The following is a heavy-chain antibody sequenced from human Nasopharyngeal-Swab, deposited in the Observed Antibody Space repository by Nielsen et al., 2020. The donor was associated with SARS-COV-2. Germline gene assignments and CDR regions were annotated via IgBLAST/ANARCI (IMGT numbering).Heavy chain of an antibody. J-gene: IGHJ4*02. CDR1: GFSYSTYA. CDR2: ISGSGGNT. V-gene: IGHV3-23*01. CDR3: AKGVGYGDTGCFDE. Sequence: GWSLRLSCVASGFSYSTYAMSWVRQAPGKGLEWVSGISGSGGNTYYADSVKGRFTISRDNSMETLYLQMNSLRVEDTAVYYCAKGVGYGDTGCFDEWGQGTLVTVSS. D-gene: IGHD4-17*01.